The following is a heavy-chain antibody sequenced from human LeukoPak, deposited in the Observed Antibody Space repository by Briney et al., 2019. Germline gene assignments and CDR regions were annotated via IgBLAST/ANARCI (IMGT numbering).Heavy chain of an antibody. D-gene: IGHD3-9*01. CDR1: GGSISSYY. CDR2: THTSGST. Sequence: ASETLSLTCTVSGGSISSYYWTWIRQPAGKGLEWIGRTHTSGSTNYNPSLKSRVTMSVDTSKNQFSLKLTSVTAADTAVYYCARVYDILTGYSHFDYWGQGTLVTVSS. J-gene: IGHJ4*02. V-gene: IGHV4-4*07. CDR3: ARVYDILTGYSHFDY.